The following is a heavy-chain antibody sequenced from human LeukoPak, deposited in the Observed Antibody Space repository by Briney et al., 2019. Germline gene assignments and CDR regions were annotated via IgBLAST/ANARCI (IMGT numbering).Heavy chain of an antibody. Sequence: PGGSLRLSCAASGFTFSSYAMHWVRQAPGKGLEWVAVIWYDGSNKYYADSVKGRFTISRDNSKNTLYLQMNSLRAEDTAVYYCARAELLWFGELLSPLHYWGQGTLVTVSS. V-gene: IGHV3-33*08. CDR2: IWYDGSNK. CDR1: GFTFSSYA. D-gene: IGHD3-10*01. J-gene: IGHJ4*02. CDR3: ARAELLWFGELLSPLHY.